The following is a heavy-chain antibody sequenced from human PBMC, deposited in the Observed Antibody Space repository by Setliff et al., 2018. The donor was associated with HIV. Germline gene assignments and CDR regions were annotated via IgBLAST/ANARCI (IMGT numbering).Heavy chain of an antibody. CDR3: ERNYDSSEPQYFQH. Sequence: SETLSLTCAVYGGSFHSYYWTSIRQSPGKGLEWIGEITDSGVTNYHPSLKSRVTISLDPSKNQFSLRLTSVTAADTAVYYCERNYDSSEPQYFQHWGQGTLVTVSS. J-gene: IGHJ1*01. V-gene: IGHV4-34*01. CDR1: GGSFHSYY. CDR2: ITDSGVT. D-gene: IGHD3-22*01.